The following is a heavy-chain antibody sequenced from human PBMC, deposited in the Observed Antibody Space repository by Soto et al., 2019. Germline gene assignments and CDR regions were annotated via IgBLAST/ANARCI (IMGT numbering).Heavy chain of an antibody. J-gene: IGHJ4*02. CDR3: AKQTGVRFDY. Sequence: QVQLVESGGGVVQPGRSLRLSCAASGFTFSSYAMHWVRQAPGKGLEWVAVISYDGSNKYYADSVKGRFTISRDNSKTTLYLQMNSLRAEDTAVYYCAKQTGVRFDYWGQGTLVTVSS. CDR1: GFTFSSYA. D-gene: IGHD3-16*01. V-gene: IGHV3-30-3*01. CDR2: ISYDGSNK.